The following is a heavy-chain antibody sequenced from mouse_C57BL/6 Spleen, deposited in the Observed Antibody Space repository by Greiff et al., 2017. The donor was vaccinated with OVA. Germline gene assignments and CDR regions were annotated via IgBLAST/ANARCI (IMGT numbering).Heavy chain of an antibody. V-gene: IGHV1-50*01. CDR1: GYTFTSYW. Sequence: VKLQQPGAELVKPGASVKLSCKASGYTFTSYWMQWVKQRPGQGLEWIGEIDPSDSYTNYNQKFKGKATLTVDTSSSTAYMQLSSLTSEDSAVYYCARFDGNYFDYWGQGTTLTVSS. J-gene: IGHJ2*01. D-gene: IGHD2-1*01. CDR3: ARFDGNYFDY. CDR2: IDPSDSYT.